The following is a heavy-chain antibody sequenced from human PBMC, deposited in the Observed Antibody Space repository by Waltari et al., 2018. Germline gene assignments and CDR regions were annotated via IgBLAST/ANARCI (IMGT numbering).Heavy chain of an antibody. V-gene: IGHV5-51*03. J-gene: IGHJ4*02. D-gene: IGHD5-12*01. Sequence: EVQLVQSGAEVKKPGESLKISCKGSGYSFTSYWIGWVRQMPGKGLEWMGIIYPGDSATRYSPSFQCHVPISSDKSISTAYRQWSSLKSSDTAMYYCARRGGGYDYPYYFDYWGQGTLVTVSS. CDR2: IYPGDSAT. CDR1: GYSFTSYW. CDR3: ARRGGGYDYPYYFDY.